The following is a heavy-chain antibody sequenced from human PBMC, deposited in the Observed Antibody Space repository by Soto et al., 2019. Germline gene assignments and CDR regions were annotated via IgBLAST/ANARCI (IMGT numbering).Heavy chain of an antibody. CDR3: ARDRGSSSSWYVGYGMDV. D-gene: IGHD6-13*01. Sequence: SETLSLTCAVSGGSISSSNRWSWVRQPPGKGLEWIGEIYHSGSTNYNPSLKSRVTISVDKSKNQFSLKLSSVTAADTAVYYCARDRGSSSSWYVGYGMDVWGQGTTVTVSS. V-gene: IGHV4-4*02. J-gene: IGHJ6*02. CDR2: IYHSGST. CDR1: GGSISSSNR.